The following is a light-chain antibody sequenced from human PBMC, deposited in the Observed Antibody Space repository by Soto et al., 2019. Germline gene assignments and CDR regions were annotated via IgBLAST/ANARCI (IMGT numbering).Light chain of an antibody. CDR1: QGSSNS. Sequence: DIQMTQSPSSLSVSGRDRVTITCPAGQGSSNSSAWYQQKPGKVPKLLIHAASTLQSGVPSRFSVSGSGTEFTRTISSLQAEDVATYCYQKSAIAPCPFGQGTKVQIQ. J-gene: IGKJ1*01. V-gene: IGKV1-27*01. CDR3: QKSAIAPCP. CDR2: AAS.